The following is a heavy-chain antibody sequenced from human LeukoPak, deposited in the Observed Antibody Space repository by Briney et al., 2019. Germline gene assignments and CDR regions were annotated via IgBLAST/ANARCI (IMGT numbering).Heavy chain of an antibody. Sequence: PSETLSLTCSVSGGSISRSDYYWSWIRQPPGKGLEWIGEINHSGSTNYNPSLKSRVTISVDTSKNQFSLKLSSVTAADTAVYYCARIQGRGSRLVRYYYGMDVWGQGTTVTVSS. CDR2: INHSGST. V-gene: IGHV4-39*07. D-gene: IGHD3-9*01. CDR1: GGSISRSDYY. CDR3: ARIQGRGSRLVRYYYGMDV. J-gene: IGHJ6*02.